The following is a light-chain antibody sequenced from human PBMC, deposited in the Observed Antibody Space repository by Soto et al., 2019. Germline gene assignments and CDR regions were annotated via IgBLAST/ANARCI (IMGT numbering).Light chain of an antibody. V-gene: IGKV4-1*01. CDR1: QSVLYSSNNKSY. CDR2: WAS. CDR3: QQFYTSPVT. J-gene: IGKJ4*01. Sequence: DIVMTQSPDSLAVSLGERATIYCMSSQSVLYSSNNKSYLAWYQQKPGQPPKLLIYWASTRGSGVPDRFSGSGSETDLTLTISSLQAEDVAVYYCQQFYTSPVTFGGGTKVEI.